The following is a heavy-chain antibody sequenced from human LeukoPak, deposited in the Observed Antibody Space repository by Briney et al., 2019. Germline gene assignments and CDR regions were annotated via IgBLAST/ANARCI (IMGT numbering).Heavy chain of an antibody. Sequence: GGSLRLSCAASGFTFSTYWMSWVRQAPGKGLEWVSGISGSGGNTYYADSVKGRFTISRDNSKNTLYLQMNSLRAEDTAVYYCAKGSGIAAALRDWFDPWGQGTLVTVSS. CDR2: ISGSGGNT. CDR1: GFTFSTYW. V-gene: IGHV3-23*01. J-gene: IGHJ5*02. D-gene: IGHD6-13*01. CDR3: AKGSGIAAALRDWFDP.